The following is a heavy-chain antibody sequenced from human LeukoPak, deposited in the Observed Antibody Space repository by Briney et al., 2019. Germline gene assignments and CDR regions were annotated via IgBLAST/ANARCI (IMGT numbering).Heavy chain of an antibody. CDR1: GFTFSSYA. J-gene: IGHJ6*03. CDR2: ISGNGGST. Sequence: GGSLRLSCAASGFTFSSYAMSWVRQAPGKGLEWVSAISGNGGSTYYADSVKGRFTISRDKSRNTLSLQMNSLRAEDTAVYYCAKGGDSYYYYYMDVWGKGTTVTVSS. CDR3: AKGGDSYYYYYMDV. V-gene: IGHV3-23*01.